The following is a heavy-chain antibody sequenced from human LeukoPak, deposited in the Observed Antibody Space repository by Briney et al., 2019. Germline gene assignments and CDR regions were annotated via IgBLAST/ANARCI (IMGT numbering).Heavy chain of an antibody. CDR1: GYTSTGYY. CDR3: ATDSSMATVRGFDI. Sequence: GASVKVSCKASGYTSTGYYMHWVRQAPGQGLEWMGWINPNSGGTNYAQKFQGRVTMTRDTSISTAYMELSRLRSEDTAVYYCATDSSMATVRGFDIWGQGTMVTVSS. CDR2: INPNSGGT. D-gene: IGHD5-24*01. V-gene: IGHV1-2*02. J-gene: IGHJ3*02.